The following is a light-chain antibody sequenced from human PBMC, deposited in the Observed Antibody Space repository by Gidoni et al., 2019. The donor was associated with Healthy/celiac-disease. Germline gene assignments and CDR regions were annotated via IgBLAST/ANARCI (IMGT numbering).Light chain of an antibody. J-gene: IGKJ1*01. CDR2: DAS. CDR1: QSVSSY. CDR3: QQRSNWPPT. V-gene: IGKV3-11*01. Sequence: EIVLTQSPATLSLSPGERATLSCRASQSVSSYLAWYQQKPGQAPRLLIYDASNRAPGIPARFSGSGSGTDFTLTISSREPEDFAVYYCQQRSNWPPTFGQGTKVEIK.